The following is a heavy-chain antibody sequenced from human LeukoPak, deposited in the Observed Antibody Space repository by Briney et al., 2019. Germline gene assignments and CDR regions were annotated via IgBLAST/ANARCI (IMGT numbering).Heavy chain of an antibody. V-gene: IGHV1-18*01. CDR2: ISAYNGNT. Sequence: ASVKVSCKASGGTFSSYAISWVRQAPGQGLEWMGWISAYNGNTNYAQKLQGRVTMTTDTSTSTAYMELRSLRSDDTAVYYCARDPGIVGASYWGQGTLVTVSS. CDR1: GGTFSSYA. CDR3: ARDPGIVGASY. D-gene: IGHD1-26*01. J-gene: IGHJ4*02.